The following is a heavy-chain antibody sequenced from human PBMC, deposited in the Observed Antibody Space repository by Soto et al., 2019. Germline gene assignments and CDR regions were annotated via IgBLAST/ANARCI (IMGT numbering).Heavy chain of an antibody. CDR1: GGTFSSYA. CDR3: ARFVVGAFFDY. CDR2: IIPIFGTA. D-gene: IGHD1-26*01. J-gene: IGHJ4*02. V-gene: IGHV1-69*13. Sequence: GASVKVSGKASGGTFSSYAISWVRQAPGQGLEWMGGIIPIFGTANYAQKFQGRVTITADESTSTAYMELSSLRSEDTAVYYCARFVVGAFFDYWGQGTLVTVSS.